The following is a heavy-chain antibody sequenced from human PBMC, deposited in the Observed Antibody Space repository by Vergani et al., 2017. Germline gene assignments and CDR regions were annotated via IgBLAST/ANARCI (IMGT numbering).Heavy chain of an antibody. CDR1: GYTFTSYD. J-gene: IGHJ4*02. D-gene: IGHD3-3*01. V-gene: IGHV1-8*01. CDR2: MNPNSGNT. CDR3: ARESGVVDPMIRGPPAD. Sequence: QVQLVQSGAEVKKPGASVKVSCKASGYTFTSYDINWVRQATGQGLEWMGWMNPNSGNTGYAQKFQGRVTMTRNTSISTAYMELSSLRSEDTAGYYCARESGVVDPMIRGPPADWGQGTLVTVSS.